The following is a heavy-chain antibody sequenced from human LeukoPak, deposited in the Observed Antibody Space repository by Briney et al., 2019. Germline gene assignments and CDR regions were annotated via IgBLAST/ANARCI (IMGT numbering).Heavy chain of an antibody. CDR2: IIPIFGTA. Sequence: ASVKVSCKASGGTFSSYAISWVRQAPGQGLEWMGGIIPIFGTANYAQKFQGRVTITADESTSTAYMELSSLRSEDTAVYYCARDQYLKYYYDSSGYLGPDYYGMDVWGQGTTVTVSS. D-gene: IGHD3-22*01. V-gene: IGHV1-69*13. CDR1: GGTFSSYA. J-gene: IGHJ6*02. CDR3: ARDQYLKYYYDSSGYLGPDYYGMDV.